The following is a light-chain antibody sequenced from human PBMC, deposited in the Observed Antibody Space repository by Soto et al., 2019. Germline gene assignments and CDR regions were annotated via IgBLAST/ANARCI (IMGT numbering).Light chain of an antibody. J-gene: IGKJ1*01. CDR2: WAS. CDR1: QSVLYSSDNNNY. Sequence: IVLTQSPDSLAVSLGDRATINCKSSQSVLYSSDNNNYLSWYQQKPGQPPKLLIYWASTRESGVPERFSGSGSGTDFTLTISSLQAEDVAVYFCQPYYSTPWAFGQGTKVEIK. CDR3: QPYYSTPWA. V-gene: IGKV4-1*01.